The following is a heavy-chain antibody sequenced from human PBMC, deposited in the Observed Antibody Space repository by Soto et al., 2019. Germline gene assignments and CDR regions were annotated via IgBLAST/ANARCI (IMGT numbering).Heavy chain of an antibody. Sequence: QVQLQESGPGLVKPSQTLSLTCTVSGGSISSGDYYWSWIRQPPGKGLEWIGYIYYSGSTYYNPSLKSRVTISVDTSKNQFSLKLSSVTAADTAVYYCAREGGSSWYRYYYGMDVWGQGTTVTVSS. CDR2: IYYSGST. J-gene: IGHJ6*02. CDR1: GGSISSGDYY. V-gene: IGHV4-30-4*01. D-gene: IGHD6-13*01. CDR3: AREGGSSWYRYYYGMDV.